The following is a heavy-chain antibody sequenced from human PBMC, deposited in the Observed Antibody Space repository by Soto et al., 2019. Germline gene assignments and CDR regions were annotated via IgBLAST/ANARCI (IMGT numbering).Heavy chain of an antibody. CDR2: ISSSGSTI. D-gene: IGHD1-1*01. CDR1: GFTFSDYY. Sequence: GGSLRLSCAASGFTFSDYYMSWIRQAPGKGLEWVSYISSSGSTIYYADSVKGRFTISRDNAKNSLYLQMNSLRAEDTAVYYCARVFEAWATGITFYYYYMDVWGKGTTVTVSS. J-gene: IGHJ6*03. V-gene: IGHV3-11*01. CDR3: ARVFEAWATGITFYYYYMDV.